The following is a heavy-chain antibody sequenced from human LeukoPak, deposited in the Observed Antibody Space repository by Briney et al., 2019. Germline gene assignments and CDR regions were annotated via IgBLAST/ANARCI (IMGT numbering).Heavy chain of an antibody. J-gene: IGHJ3*02. V-gene: IGHV3-30*03. Sequence: GGSLRLSCAASGFTFSSYSMNWVRQAPGKGLEWVAVISYDGSNKYYADSVKGRFTISRDNSKNTLYLQMNSLRAEDTAVYYCARDRLSCGGDCYLPSAFDIWGQGTMVTVSS. CDR3: ARDRLSCGGDCYLPSAFDI. D-gene: IGHD2-21*01. CDR1: GFTFSSYS. CDR2: ISYDGSNK.